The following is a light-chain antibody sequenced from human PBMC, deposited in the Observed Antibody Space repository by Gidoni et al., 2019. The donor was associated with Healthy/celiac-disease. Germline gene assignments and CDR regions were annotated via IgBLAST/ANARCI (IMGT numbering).Light chain of an antibody. CDR1: QDISNL. J-gene: IGKJ4*01. CDR3: QQYDNLPLT. Sequence: DLQMTQSPSSLSASVGDRVTIPCQASQDISNLLNWYQQKPGKAPKLLIYDASNLETGVPSRVSGSGSGTDFTFTISSLQPEDIATYYCQQYDNLPLTFGGGTKVEIK. V-gene: IGKV1-33*01. CDR2: DAS.